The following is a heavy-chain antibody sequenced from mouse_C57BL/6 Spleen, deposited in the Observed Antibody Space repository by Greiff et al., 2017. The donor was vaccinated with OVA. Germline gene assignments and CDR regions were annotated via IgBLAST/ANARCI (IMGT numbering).Heavy chain of an antibody. CDR3: ARLGVHGGFAY. Sequence: QVQLQQSDAELVKPGASVKISCKVSGYTFTDHTIHWMKQRPEQGLEWIGYIYPRDGSTKYNEKIKGQATLTADKSSSTAYMQLNSLTSADAAVYFCARLGVHGGFAYWGQGTLVTVSA. V-gene: IGHV1-78*01. D-gene: IGHD2-14*01. CDR1: GYTFTDHT. J-gene: IGHJ3*01. CDR2: IYPRDGST.